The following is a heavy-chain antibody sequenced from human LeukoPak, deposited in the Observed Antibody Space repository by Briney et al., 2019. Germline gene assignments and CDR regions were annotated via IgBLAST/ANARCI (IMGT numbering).Heavy chain of an antibody. D-gene: IGHD6-19*01. CDR2: ICYRGNT. CDR1: GGSISSDY. J-gene: IGHJ6*02. V-gene: IGHV4-59*12. CDR3: ARELGSGWTPTYYNGIDV. Sequence: SETLSLTCSVSGGSISSDYWSWIRQTPGKGLEWISYICYRGNTYYNPSRKSRVTISLDTSKNRFSLNLHSVTGADTALYFCARELGSGWTPTYYNGIDVWGQGTTVTVSS.